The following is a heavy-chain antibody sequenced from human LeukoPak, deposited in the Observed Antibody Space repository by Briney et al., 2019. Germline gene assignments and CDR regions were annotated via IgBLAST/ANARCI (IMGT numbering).Heavy chain of an antibody. Sequence: GGSLRLSCAASGFTFSSYGMHWVRQAPGKGLEWVAFIRYDGSNKYYADSVKGRFTISRDNSKNTLYLQMNSLRAEDTAVYYCAKGEYCSSTSCAPCDPWGQETLVTVSS. D-gene: IGHD2-2*01. CDR1: GFTFSSYG. CDR3: AKGEYCSSTSCAPCDP. V-gene: IGHV3-30*02. J-gene: IGHJ5*02. CDR2: IRYDGSNK.